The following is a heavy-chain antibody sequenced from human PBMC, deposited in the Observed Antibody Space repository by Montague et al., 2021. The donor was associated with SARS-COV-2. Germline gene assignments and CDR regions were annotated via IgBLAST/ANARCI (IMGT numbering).Heavy chain of an antibody. CDR2: TYYRSKWYN. V-gene: IGHV6-1*01. CDR3: ARTSASSDY. J-gene: IGHJ4*02. CDR1: GDSVSSNIAT. D-gene: IGHD1-26*01. Sequence: CAISGDSVSSNIATWNWIRQSPSRGLEWLGRTYYRSKWYNDYAESVESRITINPDTSKSQISLQLNSVTPEDTAVYYCARTSASSDYWGQGTLVTVSS.